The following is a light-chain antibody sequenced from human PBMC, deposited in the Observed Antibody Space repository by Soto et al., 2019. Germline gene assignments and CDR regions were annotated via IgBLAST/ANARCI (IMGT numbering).Light chain of an antibody. CDR3: QQYDSFSVT. CDR2: DGS. CDR1: QRMSGW. V-gene: IGKV1-5*01. Sequence: DIQMTQSPSTLSASVGDTAPITCRASQRMSGWLAWHQQKPGKAPKLLIYDGSALKRGVPPRLSGSGSGTEFTLTISSLQPDDCATYYCQQYDSFSVTFGQGTKVDIK. J-gene: IGKJ1*01.